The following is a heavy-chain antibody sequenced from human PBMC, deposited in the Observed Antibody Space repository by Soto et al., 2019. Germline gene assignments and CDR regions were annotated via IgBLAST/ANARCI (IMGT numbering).Heavy chain of an antibody. CDR1: GGSISSYY. D-gene: IGHD1-1*01. CDR3: ARSASTVTTLDY. CDR2: IYYSGST. V-gene: IGHV4-59*12. J-gene: IGHJ4*02. Sequence: LETLSLTCTVSGGSISSYYWSWIRQPPGKGLEWIGYIYYSGSTNYNPSLKSRVTISVDTSKNQFSLKLSSVTAADTAVYYCARSASTVTTLDYWGQGTLVTAPQ.